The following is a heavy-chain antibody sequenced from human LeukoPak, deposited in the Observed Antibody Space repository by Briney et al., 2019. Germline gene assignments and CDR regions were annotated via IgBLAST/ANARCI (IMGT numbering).Heavy chain of an antibody. CDR3: AKPARTDYADY. CDR1: GFTFSSYA. V-gene: IGHV3-23*01. Sequence: GGSLRLSCAASGFTFSSYAMNWVRQAPGKGLEWVSAISGSGSNTYYADSVKGRFTISKDNSKNTLYLQMNSLRAEDTAVYYCAKPARTDYADYWGQGTLVTVSS. CDR2: ISGSGSNT. D-gene: IGHD1-14*01. J-gene: IGHJ4*02.